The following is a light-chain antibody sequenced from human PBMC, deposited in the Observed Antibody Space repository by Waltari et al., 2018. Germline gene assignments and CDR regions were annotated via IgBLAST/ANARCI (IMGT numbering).Light chain of an antibody. CDR2: GAS. CDR3: QQYGNSPRT. J-gene: IGKJ1*01. V-gene: IGKV3-20*01. CDR1: QRVTSSH. Sequence: ETALTQYPGTLSLSPGERATLSCRASQRVTSSHLAWYQQKPSQAPRLLIYGASSRATAIPDRFSGSAYETDFTLTSSSLERDDFAVFCCQQYGNSPRTFGQGTEVEI.